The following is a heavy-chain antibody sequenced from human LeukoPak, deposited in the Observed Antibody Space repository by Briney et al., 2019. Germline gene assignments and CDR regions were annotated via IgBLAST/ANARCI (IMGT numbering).Heavy chain of an antibody. CDR2: IYYSGST. CDR1: GGSISGSSYY. CDR3: ARGPPVNFDWPLYYYYGMDV. V-gene: IGHV4-39*07. J-gene: IGHJ6*02. D-gene: IGHD3-9*01. Sequence: SETLSLTCTVSGGSISGSSYYWGWIRQPPGKGLEWIGSIYYSGSTYYNPSLKSRVTISVDTSKNQFSLKLSSVTAADTAVYYCARGPPVNFDWPLYYYYGMDVWGQGTTVTVSS.